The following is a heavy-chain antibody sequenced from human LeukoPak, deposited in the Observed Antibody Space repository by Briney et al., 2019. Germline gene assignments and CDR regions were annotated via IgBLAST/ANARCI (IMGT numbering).Heavy chain of an antibody. J-gene: IGHJ4*02. CDR1: GYSFTSYW. CDR2: IYPGDSDT. CDR3: ARHRREDYYGSGSYYNRGDSMGDY. V-gene: IGHV5-51*01. D-gene: IGHD3-10*01. Sequence: GESLKISCKGSGYSFTSYWIGWVRQMPGKGLEWMGIIYPGDSDTRYSPSFQGQVTISADKSISTAYLQWSSLKASDTAMYYCARHRREDYYGSGSYYNRGDSMGDYWGQGTLVTVSS.